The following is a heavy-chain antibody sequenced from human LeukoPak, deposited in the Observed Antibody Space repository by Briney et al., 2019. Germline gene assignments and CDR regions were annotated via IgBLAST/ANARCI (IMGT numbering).Heavy chain of an antibody. Sequence: GGSLRLSCAASGFTFSSYEVNWVRQAPGKGLEWVSYISSTGSTTYYTDSVKGRLTISRDNAENSLYLQMNSLRAEDTAIYHCARDIEISTWGLGTMVTVSS. J-gene: IGHJ3*01. V-gene: IGHV3-48*03. CDR2: ISSTGSTT. CDR1: GFTFSSYE. D-gene: IGHD1-26*01. CDR3: ARDIEIST.